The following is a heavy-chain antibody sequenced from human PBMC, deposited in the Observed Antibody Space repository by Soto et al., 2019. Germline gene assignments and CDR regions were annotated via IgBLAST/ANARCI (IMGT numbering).Heavy chain of an antibody. CDR2: INPGNGDT. CDR3: ARTDCSSTSCYNYYYYGMDV. V-gene: IGHV1-3*01. J-gene: IGHJ6*02. D-gene: IGHD2-2*01. Sequence: ASVKVACKASFYTFTSYGISWVRQAPVQSLDWMGWINPGNGDTKYSQKFQCRVTITRETSATTAYMELSSLRSEDSAVFYCARTDCSSTSCYNYYYYGMDVWGQGTTVTVSS. CDR1: FYTFTSYG.